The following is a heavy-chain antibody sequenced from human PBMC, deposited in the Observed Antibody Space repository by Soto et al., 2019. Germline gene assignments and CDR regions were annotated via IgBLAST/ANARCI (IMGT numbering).Heavy chain of an antibody. CDR2: ISAAGGST. CDR1: GFTCRRYA. V-gene: IGHV3-23*01. D-gene: IGHD5-18*01. CDR3: AKDEGLAIVVVGAFDV. J-gene: IGHJ3*01. Sequence: EVQLLESGGDLVQPGGSLRLSCAASGFTCRRYAMSWVRQAPGKGLEWVSSISAAGGSTYYADSVAGRFTISRDNSKNTLYLQMNSLRAEDTAVYYCAKDEGLAIVVVGAFDVWGQGTTVTVSA.